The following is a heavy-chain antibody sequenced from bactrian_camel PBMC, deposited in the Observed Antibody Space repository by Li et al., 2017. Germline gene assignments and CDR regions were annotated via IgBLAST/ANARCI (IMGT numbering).Heavy chain of an antibody. Sequence: DVQLVESGGGVVQPGGSLRLSCAASGFRFSSYAMSWVRQAPGKGLEWVSGINFVGASTYYAGSVKGRFTISRDNAKNTLYLQLNSLKTEDTAMYYCAYGYGLGQYEYNYWGQGTQVTVS. CDR1: GFRFSSYA. V-gene: IGHV3S31*01. CDR2: INFVGAST. D-gene: IGHD5*01. J-gene: IGHJ4*01. CDR3: AYGYGLGQYEYNY.